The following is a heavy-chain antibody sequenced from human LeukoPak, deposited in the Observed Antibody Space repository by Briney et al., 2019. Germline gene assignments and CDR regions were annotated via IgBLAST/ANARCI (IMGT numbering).Heavy chain of an antibody. CDR1: GFTFSSYW. D-gene: IGHD3-22*01. Sequence: GGSLRLSCAASGFTFSSYWMSWVRQAPGKGLEWVANIKQDGSEKYYVDSVKGRFTISRDNSRSTLYLEMNSLRVEDTALYFCASPNYYGSSGYYSPFDYWGQGTLVTVSS. CDR2: IKQDGSEK. V-gene: IGHV3-7*01. J-gene: IGHJ4*02. CDR3: ASPNYYGSSGYYSPFDY.